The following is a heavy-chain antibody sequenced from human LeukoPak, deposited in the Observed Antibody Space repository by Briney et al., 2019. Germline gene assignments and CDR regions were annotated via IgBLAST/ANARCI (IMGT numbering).Heavy chain of an antibody. D-gene: IGHD1-1*01. CDR3: ARVAQLEPQPDRWRNWFDP. J-gene: IGHJ5*02. V-gene: IGHV1-2*02. CDR2: INPNSGST. Sequence: ASVKVSCKASGYTLTGYYMHWVRQAPGQGLEWMGWINPNSGSTNYAQKFQGRVTMTRDTSISTAYMELSRLRSDDTAVYYCARVAQLEPQPDRWRNWFDPWGQGTLVTVSS. CDR1: GYTLTGYY.